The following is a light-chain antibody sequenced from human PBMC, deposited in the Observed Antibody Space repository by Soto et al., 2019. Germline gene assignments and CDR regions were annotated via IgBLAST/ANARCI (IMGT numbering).Light chain of an antibody. CDR2: GAS. V-gene: IGKV1-5*01. Sequence: DVQITQSPSTLSASVGDRVTITCRTSQTVNTWLAWYQQKSGKAPKLLIYGASNLENGVPSRFSGSGSGTEFTLTISSLQPDDFATYYRQQYNGYTFGGETKVDIK. CDR1: QTVNTW. CDR3: QQYNGYT. J-gene: IGKJ4*01.